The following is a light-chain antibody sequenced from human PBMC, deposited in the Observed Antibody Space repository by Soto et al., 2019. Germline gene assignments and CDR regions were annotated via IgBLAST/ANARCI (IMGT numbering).Light chain of an antibody. J-gene: IGKJ1*01. CDR1: QSISSL. Sequence: DIQMTQSPSTLSASVGDRVTITCRASQSISSLLAWYQQKPGKAPKLRIYKASSLESGVPSGFSGSGSGTEFTLTISSLQPADFATYYCQQYSTYPWTFGPGTKVEI. CDR3: QQYSTYPWT. V-gene: IGKV1-5*03. CDR2: KAS.